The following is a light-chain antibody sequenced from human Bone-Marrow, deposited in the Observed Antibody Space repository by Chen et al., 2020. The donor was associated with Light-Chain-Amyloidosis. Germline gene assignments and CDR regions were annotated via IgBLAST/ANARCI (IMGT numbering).Light chain of an antibody. V-gene: IGLV1-44*01. J-gene: IGLJ2*01. CDR1: NSNIRNNP. CDR2: RNN. Sequence: QSGLTQPPSASATPGQRVTISCSGGNSNIRNNPVDWYRQLPGTAPKLLIYRNNQRPSEIPDRFAGSKSGTSASLAISGGRSEDEADYYCATWDDGLNGVLFGGGTKLTVL. CDR3: ATWDDGLNGVL.